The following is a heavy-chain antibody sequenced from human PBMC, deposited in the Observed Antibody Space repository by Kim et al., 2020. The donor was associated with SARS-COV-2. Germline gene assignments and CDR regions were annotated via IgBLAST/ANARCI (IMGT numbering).Heavy chain of an antibody. Sequence: SETLSLTCTVSGGSISSGDYYWSWIRQPPGKGLEWIGYIYYSGSTHYSPSLKSRASLSVDTSKNLFSLKLTSVTAADTAVYYCAGAALNYYYGMDVWGQGTTVTVSS. V-gene: IGHV4-30-4*01. D-gene: IGHD6-6*01. CDR3: AGAALNYYYGMDV. J-gene: IGHJ6*02. CDR2: IYYSGST. CDR1: GGSISSGDYY.